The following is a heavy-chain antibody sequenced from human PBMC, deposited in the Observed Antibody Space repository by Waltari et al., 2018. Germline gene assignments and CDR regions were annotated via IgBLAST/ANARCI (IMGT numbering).Heavy chain of an antibody. CDR3: ARELGYCISGSCYRFDP. J-gene: IGHJ5*02. V-gene: IGHV1-2*06. CDR1: GNTLTGYY. CDR2: IDPNSGGT. D-gene: IGHD2-2*01. Sequence: QVQLVQSGAEVKKPWASVKVSCKASGNTLTGYYTHWVRQPPGQGLEWMGRIDPNSGGTDYAQKFQGRVTMTLDTSLSTAYMQLSRLTSDDTALYYCARELGYCISGSCYRFDPWGQGTLVIVSS.